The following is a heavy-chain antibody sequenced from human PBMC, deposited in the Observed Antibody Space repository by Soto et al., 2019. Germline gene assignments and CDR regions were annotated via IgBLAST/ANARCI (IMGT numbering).Heavy chain of an antibody. Sequence: EVQLVESGGGLVQPGGSLRLSCAASGFRLSSYTMNWVRQAPGKGLEWVSHITSSSSTIYYADSVKGRFTISRDNAKNSLYLQMNSLRAEDTAVYYCASHLATSRNYMDVWGKGTTVTVSS. CDR3: ASHLATSRNYMDV. CDR1: GFRLSSYT. D-gene: IGHD2-2*01. J-gene: IGHJ6*03. V-gene: IGHV3-48*01. CDR2: ITSSSSTI.